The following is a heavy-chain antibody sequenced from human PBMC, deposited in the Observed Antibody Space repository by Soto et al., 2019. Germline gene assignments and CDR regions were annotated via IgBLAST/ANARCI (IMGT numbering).Heavy chain of an antibody. V-gene: IGHV4-59*08. CDR3: ARHGFGSLHGLVDV. Sequence: QVQLQESGPGLVKPSETLSLTCTVSGGSITNYYCSWFRQPPGKGLEWIVYIQYNGYSAYNLSLKRRVTMSMDTSKTQFSLMLGSVTATDTAVYYCARHGFGSLHGLVDVWGQGTTVIVSS. D-gene: IGHD3-10*01. J-gene: IGHJ6*02. CDR2: IQYNGYS. CDR1: GGSITNYY.